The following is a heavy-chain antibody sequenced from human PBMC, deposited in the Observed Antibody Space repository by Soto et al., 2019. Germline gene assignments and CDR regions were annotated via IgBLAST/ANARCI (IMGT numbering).Heavy chain of an antibody. CDR1: GFTFSSYA. CDR2: ISGSGGST. Sequence: QPGGSLRLSCAASGFTFSSYAMSWVRQAPGKGLEWVSAISGSGGSTYYADSVKGRFAISRDNSKNTLYLQMNSLRAEDTAVYYCAKGFDWLLYGPFDYWGQGTLVTVSS. V-gene: IGHV3-23*01. D-gene: IGHD3-9*01. J-gene: IGHJ4*02. CDR3: AKGFDWLLYGPFDY.